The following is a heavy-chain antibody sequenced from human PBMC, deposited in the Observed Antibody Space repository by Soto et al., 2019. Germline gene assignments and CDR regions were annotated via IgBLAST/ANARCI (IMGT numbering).Heavy chain of an antibody. J-gene: IGHJ3*02. CDR3: ARESLRELHAFDI. CDR2: INSDGSST. V-gene: IGHV3-74*01. CDR1: GFTFSSYW. D-gene: IGHD1-26*01. Sequence: GGSLRLSCAASGFTFSSYWMHWVRQAPGKGVVWVSRINSDGSSTSYADSVKGRFTISRDNAKNTLYLQMNSLRAEDTAVYYCARESLRELHAFDIWGQGTMVTVSS.